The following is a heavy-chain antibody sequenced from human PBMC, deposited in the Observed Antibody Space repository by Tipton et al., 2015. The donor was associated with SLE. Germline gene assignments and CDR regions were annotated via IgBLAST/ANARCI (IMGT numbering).Heavy chain of an antibody. Sequence: SLRLSCAASGFTFSSYSMNWVRQAPGKGLEWVSSISSSSSYIYYADSVKGRFTISRDNAKNSLYLQMNSLRAEDTAVYYCARGSGDYGDYWYFDLWGRGTLVTVSS. J-gene: IGHJ2*01. CDR3: ARGSGDYGDYWYFDL. D-gene: IGHD4-17*01. CDR1: GFTFSSYS. V-gene: IGHV3-21*04. CDR2: ISSSSSYI.